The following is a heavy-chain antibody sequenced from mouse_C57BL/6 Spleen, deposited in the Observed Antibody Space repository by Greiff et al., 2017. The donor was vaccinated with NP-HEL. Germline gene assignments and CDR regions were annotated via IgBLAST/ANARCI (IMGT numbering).Heavy chain of an antibody. CDR1: GFSLTSYG. CDR3: ARNGGGLYGYDKDYFDY. D-gene: IGHD2-2*01. J-gene: IGHJ2*01. CDR2: IWSGGST. V-gene: IGHV2-2*01. Sequence: VQGVESGPGLVQPSQSLSITCTVSGFSLTSYGVHWVRQSPGKGLEWLGVIWSGGSTDYNAAFISRLSISKDNSKSQVFFKMNSLQADDTAIYYLARNGGGLYGYDKDYFDYWGQGTTLTVSS.